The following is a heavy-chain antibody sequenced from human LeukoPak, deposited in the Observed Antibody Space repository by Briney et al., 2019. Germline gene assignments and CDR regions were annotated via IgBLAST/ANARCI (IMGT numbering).Heavy chain of an antibody. D-gene: IGHD3-3*01. CDR2: ISSSTSTI. V-gene: IGHV3-48*01. Sequence: GGSLRLSCAASGFTFSSYSMNWVRQAPGKGLEWVSYISSSTSTIYYADSVKGRFTISRDNAKNSLYLQMNSLRAEDTAVYYCARGSRLRFLEWLSTTRFDYWGQRTLVTVSS. CDR3: ARGSRLRFLEWLSTTRFDY. J-gene: IGHJ4*02. CDR1: GFTFSSYS.